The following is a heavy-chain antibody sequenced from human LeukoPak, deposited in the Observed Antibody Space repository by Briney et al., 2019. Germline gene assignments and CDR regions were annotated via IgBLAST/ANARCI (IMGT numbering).Heavy chain of an antibody. Sequence: GGSLRLSCAASGFTFSNYALHWVRQAPGKGLEWVAVISYDGSNKFYADSVRGRFTISRDNSKNTLYLQMNSLRAEDTAVYYCAGTLYSGYGLGSLGAFDIWGQGTMVTVSS. CDR3: AGTLYSGYGLGSLGAFDI. D-gene: IGHD5-12*01. CDR2: ISYDGSNK. V-gene: IGHV3-30*14. J-gene: IGHJ3*02. CDR1: GFTFSNYA.